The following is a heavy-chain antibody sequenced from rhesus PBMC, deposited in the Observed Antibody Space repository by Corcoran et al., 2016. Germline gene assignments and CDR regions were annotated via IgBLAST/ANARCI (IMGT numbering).Heavy chain of an antibody. CDR1: DTSLNLSW. V-gene: IGHV4-80*01. Sequence: QVQVQESGPGLVKPSTTLSLTCTVSDTSLNLSWWCWVRKPPGKGLEWIGEIHGNGGNTNYNPSLKSRVTFSRDASKNQFYLKMTSVTVADTAVYFCARDRREYHSYGLDSWGQGVVVTVSS. CDR2: IHGNGGNT. D-gene: IGHD2-15*01. CDR3: ARDRREYHSYGLDS. J-gene: IGHJ6*01.